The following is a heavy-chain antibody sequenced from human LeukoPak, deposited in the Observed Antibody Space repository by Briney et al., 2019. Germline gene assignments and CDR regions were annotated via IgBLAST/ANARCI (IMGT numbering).Heavy chain of an antibody. Sequence: GKSLTLSCAASGLTFSSHGMHWVRQAPGKGLEWEALIWYDGSDKYYADSVRVRFTITRDNAKNMLYLQMNSLGVEDAAVYYCTADGCGGTCYFDHWGQGALVTVSS. CDR3: TADGCGGTCYFDH. CDR1: GLTFSSHG. J-gene: IGHJ4*02. V-gene: IGHV3-33*01. D-gene: IGHD2-15*01. CDR2: IWYDGSDK.